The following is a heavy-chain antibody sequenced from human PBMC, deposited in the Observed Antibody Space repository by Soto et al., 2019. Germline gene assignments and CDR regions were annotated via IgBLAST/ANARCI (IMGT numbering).Heavy chain of an antibody. CDR2: IIPIFGTA. CDR1: GGTFSSYA. D-gene: IGHD1-1*01. Sequence: SVKVSCKASGGTFSSYAISWVRPAPGQGLEWMGGIIPIFGTANYAQKFQGRVTITADKSRSTAYMELSSLRSEDTAVYYCARETTGGMEVWGQGTTVTVSS. V-gene: IGHV1-69*06. J-gene: IGHJ6*02. CDR3: ARETTGGMEV.